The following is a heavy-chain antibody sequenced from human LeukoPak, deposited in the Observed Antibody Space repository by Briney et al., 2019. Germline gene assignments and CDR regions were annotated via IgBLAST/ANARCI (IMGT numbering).Heavy chain of an antibody. CDR2: ISSSSSYI. D-gene: IGHD3-3*01. J-gene: IGHJ4*02. V-gene: IGHV3-21*01. CDR3: ARDGEDDFWSGYFDY. CDR1: GFTFSSYS. Sequence: PGGSLRLSCAASGFTFSSYSMNWVRQAPGKGLEWVSSISSSSSYIYYADSVKGRFTISRDNAKNSLYLQMNSLRAEDTAVYCCARDGEDDFWSGYFDYWGQGTLVTVSS.